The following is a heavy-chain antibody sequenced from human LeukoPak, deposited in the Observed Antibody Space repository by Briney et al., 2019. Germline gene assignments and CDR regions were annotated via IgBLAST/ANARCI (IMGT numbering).Heavy chain of an antibody. D-gene: IGHD6-13*01. J-gene: IGHJ3*02. CDR3: TRRTSGSSSAHAFDI. CDR1: GFTFGDYA. Sequence: GGSLRLSCTASGFTFGDYAMSWVRQAPGKGLEWVGFIRSKAYGGTTEYAASVKGRFTISRDDSKSIAYLRMNSLKTEDTAVYYCTRRTSGSSSAHAFDIWGQGTMVTVSS. V-gene: IGHV3-49*04. CDR2: IRSKAYGGTT.